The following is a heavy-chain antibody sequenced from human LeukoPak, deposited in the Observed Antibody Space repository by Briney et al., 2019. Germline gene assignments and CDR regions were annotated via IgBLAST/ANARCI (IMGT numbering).Heavy chain of an antibody. CDR3: ARDKTFEVVNFFDY. CDR2: IYYSGST. V-gene: IGHV4-39*07. J-gene: IGHJ4*02. CDR1: GGSISSGSYS. D-gene: IGHD2-15*01. Sequence: SETLSLTCTVSGGSISSGSYSWGWIRQPPGKGLEWIGSIYYSGSTYYNTSLKSRITVSLDTSKNQFSLKLSSVTAADTAVYYCARDKTFEVVNFFDYWGQGTLVTVSS.